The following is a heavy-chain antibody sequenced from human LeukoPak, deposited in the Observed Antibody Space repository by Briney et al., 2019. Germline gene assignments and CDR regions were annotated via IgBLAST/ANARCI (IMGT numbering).Heavy chain of an antibody. Sequence: PSETLSLTCTVSGGSISSYSWNWIRQPPGKGLEWIGYIYYSGSTNYNPSLKSRVTISVDTSKNQFSLKLSSVTAADTAVYYCARAGCDYPFYFDHWGQGTLVTVSS. V-gene: IGHV4-59*01. CDR3: ARAGCDYPFYFDH. CDR1: GGSISSYS. D-gene: IGHD2-21*01. J-gene: IGHJ4*02. CDR2: IYYSGST.